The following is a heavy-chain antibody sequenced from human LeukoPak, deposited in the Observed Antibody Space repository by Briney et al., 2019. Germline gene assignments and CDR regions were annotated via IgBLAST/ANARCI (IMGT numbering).Heavy chain of an antibody. V-gene: IGHV3-9*01. D-gene: IGHD6-13*01. J-gene: IGHJ4*02. CDR1: GFTFDDYA. CDR2: ISWNSGSI. CDR3: AKGSLGSSWYYFDY. Sequence: PGGSLRLSCAASGFTFDDYAMHWVRQAPGKGQEWVSGISWNSGSIGYADSVKGRFTISRDNAKNSLYLQMNSLRAEDTALYYCAKGSLGSSWYYFDYWGQGTLVTVSS.